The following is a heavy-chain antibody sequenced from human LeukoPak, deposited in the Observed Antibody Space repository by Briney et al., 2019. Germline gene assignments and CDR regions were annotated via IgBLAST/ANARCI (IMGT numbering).Heavy chain of an antibody. V-gene: IGHV3-48*03. CDR2: ISSSGSTI. D-gene: IGHD4-17*01. J-gene: IGHJ4*02. CDR1: GFTFSSYE. CDR3: ARGDYGDYGDYFDY. Sequence: GGSLRLSCAASGFTFSSYEMNWVRQAPGKGLEWVSYISSSGSTIYYADSMKGRFTISRDNAKNSLYLQMNSLRAEDTAVYYCARGDYGDYGDYFDYWGQGTLVTVSS.